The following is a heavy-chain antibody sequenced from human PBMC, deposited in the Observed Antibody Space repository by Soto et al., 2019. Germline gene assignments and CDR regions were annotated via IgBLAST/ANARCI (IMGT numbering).Heavy chain of an antibody. Sequence: QVQLVESGGGVVQPGGSLRLSCAASGFTFSSYCMHWVRQAPGKGLEWVAVISYDGSNKYYADSVKGRFTISRDNSKNPLYLQMNSVRAEDTAVYYCAKDSSRGCLDYWGQGTLVTVSS. CDR2: ISYDGSNK. V-gene: IGHV3-30*18. J-gene: IGHJ4*02. CDR3: AKDSSRGCLDY. CDR1: GFTFSSYC. D-gene: IGHD6-19*01.